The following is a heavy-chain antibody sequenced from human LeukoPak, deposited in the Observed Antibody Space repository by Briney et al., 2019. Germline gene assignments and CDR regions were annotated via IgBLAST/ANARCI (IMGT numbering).Heavy chain of an antibody. Sequence: VGSLRLSCAASGLTFSSYDMHWVRQGPGKGLEWVAFISYDGSNKYYADSVRGRFSISRDNSKNTLYLQMNSLRTEDTAVYYCAKDYARDTAMVWGQGTLVTVSS. CDR2: ISYDGSNK. J-gene: IGHJ4*02. V-gene: IGHV3-30-3*01. CDR3: AKDYARDTAMV. D-gene: IGHD5-18*01. CDR1: GLTFSSYD.